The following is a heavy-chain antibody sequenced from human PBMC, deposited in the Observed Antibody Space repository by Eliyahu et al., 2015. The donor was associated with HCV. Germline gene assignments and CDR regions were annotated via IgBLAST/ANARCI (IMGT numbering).Heavy chain of an antibody. CDR2: IIPAFGTA. D-gene: IGHD3-3*01. CDR1: GGSFSSDG. CDR3: ARGSTVLGVVSGGFDP. J-gene: IGHJ5*02. V-gene: IGHV1-69*12. Sequence: QVRLVQSGAEVKKPGSSVKVSCKTSGGSFSSDGVTWLRQAPGQGLQWMGGIIPAFGTADYAQQFQGRLTITADESTSTAYLQLSGLKSEDTAVYFCARGSTVLGVVSGGFDPWGQGTLVTVSS.